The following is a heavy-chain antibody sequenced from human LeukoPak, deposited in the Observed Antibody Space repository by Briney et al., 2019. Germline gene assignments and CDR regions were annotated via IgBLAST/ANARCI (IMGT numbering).Heavy chain of an antibody. J-gene: IGHJ4*02. D-gene: IGHD3-22*01. V-gene: IGHV3-30*02. CDR2: IRYNGSNK. CDR1: GFTVSSNY. CDR3: AKDQFMIAGRGFDY. Sequence: GGSLRLSCAASGFTVSSNYMSWVRQAPGKGLEWVAFIRYNGSNKYYADSVKGRFTISRDNSKNTLYLQMNSLRAEDTAVYYCAKDQFMIAGRGFDYWGQGTLVTVSS.